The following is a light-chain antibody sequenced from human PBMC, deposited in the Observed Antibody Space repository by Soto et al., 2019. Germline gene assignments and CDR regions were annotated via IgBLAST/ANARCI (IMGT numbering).Light chain of an antibody. Sequence: QSVLTQPPSASGTPGQRVTISCSGSSSNIGSDTVNWYQQFPGTAPKLLIFDNTNRPSGVPDRFSASKSDTSASLAISGLQAEDEADYYCQSYDISLRGFVFGTGTKLTVL. CDR1: SSNIGSDT. CDR3: QSYDISLRGFV. J-gene: IGLJ1*01. V-gene: IGLV1-40*01. CDR2: DNT.